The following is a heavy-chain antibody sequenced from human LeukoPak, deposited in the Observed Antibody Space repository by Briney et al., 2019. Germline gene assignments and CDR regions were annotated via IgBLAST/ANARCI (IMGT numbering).Heavy chain of an antibody. Sequence: RGSLRLSCVASGFTLSSYEMNWVRQAPGGGRGWVSYISSSGSTIYYADSVKGRFTISRDNAKNSLYLQMNSLRAEDTAVYYCAELGITMIGGVWGKGTTVTISS. CDR3: AELGITMIGGV. V-gene: IGHV3-48*03. D-gene: IGHD3-10*02. CDR1: GFTLSSYE. CDR2: ISSSGSTI. J-gene: IGHJ6*04.